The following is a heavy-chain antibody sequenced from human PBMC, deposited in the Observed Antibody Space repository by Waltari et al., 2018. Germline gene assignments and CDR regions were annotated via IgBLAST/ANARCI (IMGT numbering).Heavy chain of an antibody. CDR2: INHSGST. J-gene: IGHJ6*03. D-gene: IGHD2-2*01. V-gene: IGHV4-34*01. Sequence: QVQLQQWGAGLLKPSETLSLTCAVYGGSFSGYYWSWIRHPPGKGLEWIGEINHSGSTNYNPSLKSRVTISVDTSKNQFSLKLSSVTAADTAVYYCARGVGYCSSTSCPRFMDVWGKGTTVTVSS. CDR3: ARGVGYCSSTSCPRFMDV. CDR1: GGSFSGYY.